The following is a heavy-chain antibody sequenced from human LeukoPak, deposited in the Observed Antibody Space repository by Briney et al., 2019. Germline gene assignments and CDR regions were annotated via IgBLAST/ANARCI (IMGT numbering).Heavy chain of an antibody. CDR3: ARVGVGARSYYYYYMDV. CDR1: GGSISSSSYY. V-gene: IGHV4-39*07. CDR2: IYYSGST. Sequence: SETLSLTCTVSGGSISSSSYYWGWIRQPSGKGLEWIGSIYYSGSTYYNPSLKSRVTISVDTSKNQFSLKLSSGTAADTAVYYCARVGVGARSYYYYYMDVWGKGTTVTVSS. J-gene: IGHJ6*03. D-gene: IGHD1-26*01.